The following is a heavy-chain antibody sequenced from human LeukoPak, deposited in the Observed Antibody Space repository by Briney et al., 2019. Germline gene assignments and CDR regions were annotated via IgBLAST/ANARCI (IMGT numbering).Heavy chain of an antibody. J-gene: IGHJ4*02. V-gene: IGHV1-69*13. CDR2: IIPIFGTA. D-gene: IGHD3-10*01. CDR3: ARYNYYGSGSYYYFDY. CDR1: GGTFSSYA. Sequence: SVKVSCKASGGTFSSYAISWVRQAPGQGLEWMGGIIPIFGTANYAQKFQGRVTITADESTSTAYMELSSLRSEDTAVYYCARYNYYGSGSYYYFDYWGQGTLVTVSS.